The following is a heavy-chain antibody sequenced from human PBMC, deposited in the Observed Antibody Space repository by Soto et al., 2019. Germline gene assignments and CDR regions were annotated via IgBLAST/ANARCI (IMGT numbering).Heavy chain of an antibody. Sequence: EVQLVESGGGLVQPGESLRLSCAGSGFTFSAYNINWVRQAPGKGLEWVSSISAGSLFIYQPDSMKGRFTISRDDARNSVYLHMNGLTAEDTAVYYCARSPGVGVRGAYWGQGTLVTVSS. CDR3: ARSPGVGVRGAY. CDR1: GFTFSAYN. V-gene: IGHV3-21*01. D-gene: IGHD3-16*01. J-gene: IGHJ4*02. CDR2: ISAGSLFI.